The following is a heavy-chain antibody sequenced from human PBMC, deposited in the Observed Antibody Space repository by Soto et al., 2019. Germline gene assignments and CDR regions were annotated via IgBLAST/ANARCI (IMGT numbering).Heavy chain of an antibody. J-gene: IGHJ5*02. CDR3: VRDRYSSSGWFDP. CDR2: TYYRSRFFS. CDR1: GDSVSSYSAA. Sequence: SQTLSLTCALSGDSVSSYSAAWNWIRQPPSGGLEWLGRTYYRSRFFSDYAESVKSRIIINPDTSKNQFSLQLKSVTPEDTAVYYCVRDRYSSSGWFDPWGQGTPVTVSS. V-gene: IGHV6-1*01. D-gene: IGHD3-10*01.